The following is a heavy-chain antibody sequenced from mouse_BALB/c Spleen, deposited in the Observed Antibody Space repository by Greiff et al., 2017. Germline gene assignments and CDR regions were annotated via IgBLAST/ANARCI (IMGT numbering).Heavy chain of an antibody. CDR3: AREGDYDGRFAY. D-gene: IGHD2-4*01. Sequence: EVKLQESGPGLVKPSQSLSLTCSVTGYSITSGYYWNWIRQFPGNKLEWMGYISYDGSNNYNPSLKNRISITRDTSKNQFFLKLNSVTTEDTATYYCAREGDYDGRFAYWGQGTLVTVSA. V-gene: IGHV3-6*02. J-gene: IGHJ3*01. CDR1: GYSITSGYY. CDR2: ISYDGSN.